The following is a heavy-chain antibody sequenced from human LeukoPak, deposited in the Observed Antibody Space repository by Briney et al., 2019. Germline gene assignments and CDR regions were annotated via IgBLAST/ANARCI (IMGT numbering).Heavy chain of an antibody. V-gene: IGHV3-21*01. Sequence: GGSLRLSCAASGFTFSSYSMNWVRQAPGKGLEWVSSISSSSSYIYYADSVKGRFTISRDNAKNSLYLQMNSLRAEDTAAYYCARKSSGWYGYYFDYWGQGTLVTVSS. CDR1: GFTFSSYS. D-gene: IGHD6-19*01. CDR2: ISSSSSYI. J-gene: IGHJ4*02. CDR3: ARKSSGWYGYYFDY.